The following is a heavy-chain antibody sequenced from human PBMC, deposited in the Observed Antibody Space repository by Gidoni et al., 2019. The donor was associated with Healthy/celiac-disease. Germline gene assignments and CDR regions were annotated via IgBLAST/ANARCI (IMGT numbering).Heavy chain of an antibody. Sequence: EVQLVESGGGLVQPGRSLRLSCAASGFTFDDYAMHWVRQAPGKGLEWVSGISWNSGGVGYADSVKGRFTISRDNDKNSLYLQMNSLRAEDTALYYCAKAGSCSTTSCYSLWFDYWGPGTLVTVSS. D-gene: IGHD2-2*01. CDR3: AKAGSCSTTSCYSLWFDY. J-gene: IGHJ4*02. CDR1: GFTFDDYA. CDR2: ISWNSGGV. V-gene: IGHV3-9*01.